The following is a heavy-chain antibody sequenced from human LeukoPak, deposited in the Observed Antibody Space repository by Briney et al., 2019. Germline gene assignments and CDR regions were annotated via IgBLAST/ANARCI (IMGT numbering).Heavy chain of an antibody. Sequence: SETLSLTCTVSGGSISISNYYWGWIRQPPGKGLEWIANIYYSGNTYYNPSLKSRVTIFVETSKNQFSLNLNSVTAADTAVYYCARQGGFWSGYIDYWGQGALVTVSS. CDR2: IYYSGNT. CDR3: ARQGGFWSGYIDY. D-gene: IGHD3-3*01. CDR1: GGSISISNYY. V-gene: IGHV4-39*01. J-gene: IGHJ4*02.